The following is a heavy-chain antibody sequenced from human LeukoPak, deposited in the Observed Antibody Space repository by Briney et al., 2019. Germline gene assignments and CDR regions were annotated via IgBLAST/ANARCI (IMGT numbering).Heavy chain of an antibody. V-gene: IGHV1-46*01. J-gene: IGHJ6*01. Sequence: ASGKVSCKAAGYTFTSYYMHWVGQAPGPGLEWRGIINPSVVSTSYAQKFQGRVTMTRYTSTTPVYMELSSLSSEDTAVYYCASGAWVGYDYVWGHDSYYGMDVWGEGTTVPVPS. D-gene: IGHD3-16*01. CDR2: INPSVVST. CDR3: ASGAWVGYDYVWGHDSYYGMDV. CDR1: GYTFTSYY.